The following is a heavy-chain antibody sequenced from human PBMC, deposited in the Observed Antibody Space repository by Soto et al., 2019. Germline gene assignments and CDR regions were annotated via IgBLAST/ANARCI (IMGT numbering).Heavy chain of an antibody. J-gene: IGHJ4*02. CDR1: GFTFSSYS. D-gene: IGHD6-19*01. CDR2: ISSSSSYI. Sequence: EVQLVESGGGLVKPGGSLRLSCAASGFTFSSYSMNWVRQAPGKGLEWVSSISSSSSYIYYADSVKGRFTISRDNAKNSLSLQMNSRRAEDTDVYYCARGWLAPFDYWGQGTLVTVSS. CDR3: ARGWLAPFDY. V-gene: IGHV3-21*01.